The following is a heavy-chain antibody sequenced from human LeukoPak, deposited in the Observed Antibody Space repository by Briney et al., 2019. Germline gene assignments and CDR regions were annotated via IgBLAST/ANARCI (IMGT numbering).Heavy chain of an antibody. CDR2: ISRDGLDT. CDR1: GFTSSTYA. V-gene: IGHV3-30*04. Sequence: GGSLRLSCAASGFTSSTYAMHWVRQAPGKGPEWVAVISRDGLDTYYADSVRGRFTISRDNSKNTLYLQMNSLRAEDTAVYYCAKGGNWNYFGDYWGQGTLVTVSS. D-gene: IGHD1-7*01. J-gene: IGHJ4*02. CDR3: AKGGNWNYFGDY.